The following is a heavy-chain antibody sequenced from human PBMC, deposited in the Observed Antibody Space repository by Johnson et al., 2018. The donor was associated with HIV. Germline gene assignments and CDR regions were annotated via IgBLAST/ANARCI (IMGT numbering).Heavy chain of an antibody. V-gene: IGHV3-30*19. CDR2: IWYDGSNK. J-gene: IGHJ3*02. Sequence: QEKLVESGGGVVQPGRSLRLSCAASGFTFSDYGMHWVRQAPGKGLEWVAVIWYDGSNKNYVDSVKGRFTISRDNSKNTLYLQMNSLRAEDTAVYYCARVMGATQVMGAFDIWGQGTMVTVSS. CDR1: GFTFSDYG. D-gene: IGHD1-26*01. CDR3: ARVMGATQVMGAFDI.